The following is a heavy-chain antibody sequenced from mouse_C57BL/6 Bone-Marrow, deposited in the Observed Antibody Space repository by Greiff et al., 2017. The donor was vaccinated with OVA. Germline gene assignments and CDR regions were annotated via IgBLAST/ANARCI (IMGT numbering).Heavy chain of an antibody. CDR2: IDPSDSET. CDR3: ARHYGSSDEGYFED. CDR1: GYTFTSYW. D-gene: IGHD1-1*01. J-gene: IGHJ2*01. Sequence: QVQLKQPGAELVRPGSSVKLSCKASGYTFTSYWMHWVKQRPIQGLEWIGNIDPSDSETHYNQKFKDKATVTVDKSSSTAYMQLSSLTSEDSAVYYCARHYGSSDEGYFEDWGQGTTLTVSS. V-gene: IGHV1-52*01.